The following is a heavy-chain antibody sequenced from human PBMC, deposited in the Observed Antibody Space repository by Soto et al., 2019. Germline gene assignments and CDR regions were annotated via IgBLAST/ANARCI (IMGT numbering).Heavy chain of an antibody. V-gene: IGHV3-53*01. CDR1: GFTVSSNY. D-gene: IGHD2-15*01. Sequence: GGSLRLSCAASGFTVSSNYMSWVRQVPGKGLEWVSVIYSGGSTYYADSVKGRFTIPRDNSKNTLYLQMNSLRAEDTAVYYCAREMSGCSGGSCTFYGMDVWGQGTTVTVSS. J-gene: IGHJ6*02. CDR2: IYSGGST. CDR3: AREMSGCSGGSCTFYGMDV.